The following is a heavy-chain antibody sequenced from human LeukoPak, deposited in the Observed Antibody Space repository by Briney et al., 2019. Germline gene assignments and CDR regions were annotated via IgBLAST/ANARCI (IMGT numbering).Heavy chain of an antibody. CDR1: GYIFTKYV. Sequence: ASVKVSCKASGYIFTKYVVHWVRQAAGQRPEWMGWIKAGNRDTKYSQNFQDRLTITRDTSASTVYMELSSLTSEDTALYYCARDDCGDTCYPGGYWGQGTLVTVSS. CDR3: ARDDCGDTCYPGGY. D-gene: IGHD2-21*01. J-gene: IGHJ4*02. CDR2: IKAGNRDT. V-gene: IGHV1-3*01.